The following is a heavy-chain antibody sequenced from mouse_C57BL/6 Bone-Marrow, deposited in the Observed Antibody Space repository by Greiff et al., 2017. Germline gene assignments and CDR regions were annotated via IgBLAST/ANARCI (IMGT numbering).Heavy chain of an antibody. Sequence: VQLQQSGAELARPGASVKLSCKASGYTFTSYGISWVKQRTGQGLEWIGEIYPRSGNTYYNEKFKGKATLTADKSSSTAYMELRSLTSKDSAVYFCARPYYYGSSSFAYWGQGTLVTVSA. D-gene: IGHD1-1*01. J-gene: IGHJ3*01. V-gene: IGHV1-81*01. CDR1: GYTFTSYG. CDR3: ARPYYYGSSSFAY. CDR2: IYPRSGNT.